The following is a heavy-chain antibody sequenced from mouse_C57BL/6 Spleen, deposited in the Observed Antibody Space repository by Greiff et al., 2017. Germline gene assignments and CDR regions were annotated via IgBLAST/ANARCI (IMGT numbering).Heavy chain of an antibody. Sequence: VQLQQSGAELMKPGASVKLSCKATGYTFTGYWIEWVKQRPGHGLEWIGEILPGSGRTNYNEKFKGKATFTADTSSNTDYMQLSSLTTEDSDNYYSARRTTVVATEAYWGQGTLVTVSA. CDR1: GYTFTGYW. CDR2: ILPGSGRT. J-gene: IGHJ3*01. CDR3: ARRTTVVATEAY. D-gene: IGHD1-1*01. V-gene: IGHV1-9*01.